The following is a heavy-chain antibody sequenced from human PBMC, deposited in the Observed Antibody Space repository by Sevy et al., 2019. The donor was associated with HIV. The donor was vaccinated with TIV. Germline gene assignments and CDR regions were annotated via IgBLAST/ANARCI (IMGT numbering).Heavy chain of an antibody. J-gene: IGHJ2*01. Sequence: GGSLRLSCAASGFTFSSYGMHWVRQAPGMGLEWVAVISYDGSNKYYADSVKGRFTISRDNSKNTLYLQMNSLRAEDTAVYYCAKDGTNSNYWYFDLWGRGTLVTVSS. CDR3: AKDGTNSNYWYFDL. D-gene: IGHD1-1*01. CDR1: GFTFSSYG. V-gene: IGHV3-30*18. CDR2: ISYDGSNK.